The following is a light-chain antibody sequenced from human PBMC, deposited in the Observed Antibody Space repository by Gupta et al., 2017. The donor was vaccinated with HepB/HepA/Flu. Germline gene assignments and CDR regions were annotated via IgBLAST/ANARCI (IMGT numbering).Light chain of an antibody. CDR2: EVS. Sequence: CPGNSSDVGSYNLVSWYQQHPGKAPKLMIYEVSKRPSGVSNRFSGSKSGNTASLTISGLQAEDEADYYCCSYAGSSTHVIFGGGTKLTVL. CDR1: SSDVGSYNL. CDR3: CSYAGSSTHVI. J-gene: IGLJ2*01. V-gene: IGLV2-23*02.